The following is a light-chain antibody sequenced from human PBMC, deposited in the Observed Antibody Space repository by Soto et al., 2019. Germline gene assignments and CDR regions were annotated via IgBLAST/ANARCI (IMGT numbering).Light chain of an antibody. V-gene: IGKV3-20*01. CDR2: GAS. Sequence: EIVLTQSPGTLSLSPGERATLSCGASQRVSNNYLAWYQQRPGQTPRLLIYGASIRATGIPDRFSGSGSGTDFTLTISRLEPEDFAVYYRQQYGVSRYTFGQGTKLEIK. J-gene: IGKJ2*01. CDR3: QQYGVSRYT. CDR1: QRVSNNY.